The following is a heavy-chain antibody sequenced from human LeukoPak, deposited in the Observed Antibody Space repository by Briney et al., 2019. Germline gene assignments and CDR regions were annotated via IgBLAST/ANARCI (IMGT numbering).Heavy chain of an antibody. D-gene: IGHD3-3*02. J-gene: IGHJ4*02. CDR3: ASYPRSISTPPFDY. CDR1: GGTFSSYA. V-gene: IGHV1-2*02. Sequence: ASVKVSCKASGGTFSSYAISWVRQAPGQGLEWIVWINPNNGDTQYAQSFLGRVTITRDTSTTTAYMELSSLRSDDTAVYFCASYPRSISTPPFDYWGQGTLVTVSS. CDR2: INPNNGDT.